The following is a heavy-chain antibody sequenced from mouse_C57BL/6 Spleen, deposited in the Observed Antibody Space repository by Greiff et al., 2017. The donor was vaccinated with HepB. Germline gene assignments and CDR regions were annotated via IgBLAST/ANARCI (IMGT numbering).Heavy chain of an antibody. V-gene: IGHV3-6*01. D-gene: IGHD4-1*01. Sequence: DVQLQESGPGLVKPSQSLSLTCSVTGYSITSGYYWNWIRQFPGNKLEWMGYISYDGSNNYNPSLKNRISITRDTSKNQIFLKLNSVTTEDTATYYCARDGTGPFAYWGQGTLVTVSA. CDR1: GYSITSGYY. J-gene: IGHJ3*01. CDR2: ISYDGSN. CDR3: ARDGTGPFAY.